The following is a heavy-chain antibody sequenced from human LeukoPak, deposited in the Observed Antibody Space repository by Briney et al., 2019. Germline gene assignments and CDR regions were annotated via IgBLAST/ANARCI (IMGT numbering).Heavy chain of an antibody. CDR3: AKDRDYGDYLG. CDR2: ISYDGSNK. D-gene: IGHD4-17*01. CDR1: GFTFSSYG. Sequence: GRSLRLSCAASGFTFSSYGMHWVRQAPGKGLEWVAVISYDGSNKYYADSVKGRFTISRDNSKNTLYLQMNSLRAEDTAVYYCAKDRDYGDYLGWGQGTLVTLSS. V-gene: IGHV3-30*18. J-gene: IGHJ4*02.